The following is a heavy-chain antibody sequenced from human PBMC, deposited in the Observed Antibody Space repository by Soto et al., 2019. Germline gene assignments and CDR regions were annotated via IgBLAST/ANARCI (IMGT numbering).Heavy chain of an antibody. Sequence: EVQLLESGGGLVQPGGSLRLSCETSGFTFSSSAMSWVRQAPGKGLEWVSEISDSGGETYYADSVKGRFTISRDNSKNTLYLQMNSLSVEDTAAYYCAKIGTSSYYAEDYWGQGTRVTVSS. D-gene: IGHD1-26*01. V-gene: IGHV3-23*01. J-gene: IGHJ4*02. CDR3: AKIGTSSYYAEDY. CDR2: ISDSGGET. CDR1: GFTFSSSA.